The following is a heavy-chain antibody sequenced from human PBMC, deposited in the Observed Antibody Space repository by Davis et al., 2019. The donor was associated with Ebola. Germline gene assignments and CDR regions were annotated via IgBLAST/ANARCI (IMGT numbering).Heavy chain of an antibody. J-gene: IGHJ3*02. V-gene: IGHV3-21*01. CDR2: ISSSSSYI. CDR1: GFTFSSYS. D-gene: IGHD1-26*01. CDR3: ARGSGSYGVGAFDI. Sequence: GESLKISCAASGFTFSSYSMNWVRQAPGKGLEWVSSISSSSSYIYYADSVKGRFTISRDNAKNSLYLQMNSLRAEDTAVYYCARGSGSYGVGAFDIWGQGTMVTVSS.